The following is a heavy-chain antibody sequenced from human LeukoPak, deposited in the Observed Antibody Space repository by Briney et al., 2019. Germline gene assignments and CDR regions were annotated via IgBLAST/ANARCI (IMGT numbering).Heavy chain of an antibody. D-gene: IGHD6-19*01. CDR3: ARRRRAESMWLARDPAY. CDR2: IYYSGST. J-gene: IGHJ4*02. V-gene: IGHV4-59*08. Sequence: TSETLSLTCTVSGGSISSYYWSWIRQPPGKGLEWIGYIYYSGSTNYNPSLKSRVTISVDTSKNQFSLKLSSVTAADTAVYYCARRRRAESMWLARDPAYWGQGTLVTVSS. CDR1: GGSISSYY.